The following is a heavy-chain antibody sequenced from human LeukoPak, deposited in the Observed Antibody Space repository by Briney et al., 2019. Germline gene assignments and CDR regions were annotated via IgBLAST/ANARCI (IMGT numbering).Heavy chain of an antibody. CDR1: GGALSSYA. Sequence: GASVKVSCKASGGALSSYAISWVRQAPGQGLEWMGRIIPILGIANYAQKFQGRVTITADKSTSTAYMELSSLRSEDTAVYYCASRTGDPYYFDYWGQGTLVTVSS. V-gene: IGHV1-69*04. D-gene: IGHD7-27*01. CDR2: IIPILGIA. CDR3: ASRTGDPYYFDY. J-gene: IGHJ4*02.